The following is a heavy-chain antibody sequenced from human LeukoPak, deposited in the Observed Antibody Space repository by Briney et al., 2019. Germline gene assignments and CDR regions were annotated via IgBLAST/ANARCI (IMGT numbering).Heavy chain of an antibody. CDR2: ISYDGSNK. J-gene: IGHJ4*02. V-gene: IGHV3-30*01. Sequence: GGSLRLSCAASGFTFSSYAMPWVRQAPGKGLEWVAVISYDGSNKYYADSVKGRFTISRDNSKNTLYLQINSLRAEDTAVYYCARDRDYYDSLPSDYWGQGTLVTVSS. D-gene: IGHD3-22*01. CDR3: ARDRDYYDSLPSDY. CDR1: GFTFSSYA.